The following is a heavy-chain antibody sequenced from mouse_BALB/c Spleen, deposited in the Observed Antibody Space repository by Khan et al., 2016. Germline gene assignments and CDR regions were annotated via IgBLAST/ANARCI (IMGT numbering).Heavy chain of an antibody. D-gene: IGHD2-13*01. V-gene: IGHV5-4*02. J-gene: IGHJ1*01. CDR1: GFTFSDYY. CDR3: ARDGDYWYLDV. CDR2: ISVGGSYT. Sequence: EVELVESGGGLVKPGGSLKLSCAASGFTFSDYYMYWVRQTPEKRLEWVATISVGGSYTYYPDSVKGRFTISRDNAKNNLYLQMSSLKSEDTAMYYCARDGDYWYLDVWGAGTTVTVSS.